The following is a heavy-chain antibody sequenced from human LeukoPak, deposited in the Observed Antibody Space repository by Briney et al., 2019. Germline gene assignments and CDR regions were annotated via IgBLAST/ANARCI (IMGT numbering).Heavy chain of an antibody. CDR2: INHSGST. CDR1: GGSFSGYY. V-gene: IGHV4-34*01. D-gene: IGHD1-26*01. Sequence: PSETLSLTCAVYGGSFSGYYWSWIRQPPGKGLEWIGEINHSGSTNYNPSLKSRVTISVDTSKNQFSLKLSSVTAADTAVYYCARGRFSQWGFDYWGQGTLVTVSS. J-gene: IGHJ4*02. CDR3: ARGRFSQWGFDY.